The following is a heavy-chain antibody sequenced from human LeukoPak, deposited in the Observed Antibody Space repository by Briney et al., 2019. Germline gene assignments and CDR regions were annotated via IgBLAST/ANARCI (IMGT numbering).Heavy chain of an antibody. D-gene: IGHD6-13*01. CDR3: ARGAAGTFSGMDV. CDR1: GFTFSSYA. V-gene: IGHV3-30-3*01. Sequence: PGGSLRLSCAASGFTFSSYAMHWVRQAPGKGLEWVAVISYDGSNKYYADSVKGRFTISRDNSKNTLYLQMNSLRAEDTAVYYCARGAAGTFSGMDVWGQGATVTVSS. J-gene: IGHJ6*02. CDR2: ISYDGSNK.